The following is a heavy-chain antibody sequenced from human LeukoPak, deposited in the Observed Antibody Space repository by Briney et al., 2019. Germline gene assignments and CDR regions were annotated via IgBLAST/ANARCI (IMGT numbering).Heavy chain of an antibody. CDR1: GYTFTGYG. CDR2: ISAYNGNT. CDR3: ARVQVYSSSQLWGRLFDY. Sequence: ASVKVSCKASGYTFTGYGISWVRQAPGQGLEWMGWISAYNGNTNYAQKLQGRVTMTTDTSTSTAYMELRSLRSDDTAVYYCARVQVYSSSQLWGRLFDYWGQGTLVTVSS. V-gene: IGHV1-18*01. J-gene: IGHJ4*02. D-gene: IGHD6-13*01.